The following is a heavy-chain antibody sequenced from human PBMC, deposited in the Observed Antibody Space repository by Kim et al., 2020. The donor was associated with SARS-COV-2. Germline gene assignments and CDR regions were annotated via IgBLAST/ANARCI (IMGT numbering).Heavy chain of an antibody. Sequence: ASVKVSCKASGYTFTSYGISWVRQAPGQGLEWMGWISAYNGNTNYAQKLQGRVTMTTDTSTSTAYMELRSLRSDDTAVYYCARDPSRGSIAGTRGHWFDPWGQGTLVTVSS. CDR1: GYTFTSYG. V-gene: IGHV1-18*01. CDR3: ARDPSRGSIAGTRGHWFDP. J-gene: IGHJ5*02. CDR2: ISAYNGNT. D-gene: IGHD6-6*01.